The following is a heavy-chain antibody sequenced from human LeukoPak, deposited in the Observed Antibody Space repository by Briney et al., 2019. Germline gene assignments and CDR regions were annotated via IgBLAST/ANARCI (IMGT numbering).Heavy chain of an antibody. CDR1: GGSISSYY. Sequence: SETLSLTCTVSGGSISSYYWSWIRQPPGKGLEWIGYIYYSGSTYYNPSLKSRVTISVDTSKNQFSLKLSSVTAADTAVYYCARDRGRWLLPQGVFDYWGQGTLVTVSS. CDR3: ARDRGRWLLPQGVFDY. CDR2: IYYSGST. J-gene: IGHJ4*02. D-gene: IGHD3-22*01. V-gene: IGHV4-59*12.